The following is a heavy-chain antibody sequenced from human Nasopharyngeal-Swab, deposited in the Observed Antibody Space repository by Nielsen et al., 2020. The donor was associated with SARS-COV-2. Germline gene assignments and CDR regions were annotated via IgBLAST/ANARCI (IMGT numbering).Heavy chain of an antibody. V-gene: IGHV3-21*01. CDR3: ARDPPVGATTVFDY. CDR1: GFTFSSYS. Sequence: GGSLRLSCAASGFTFSSYSMNWVRQAPGKGLEWVSSISSSSSYIYYADSVKGRFTISRDNAKNSLYLQMNSLRAEDTAVYYCARDPPVGATTVFDYWGQGTLVTVSS. D-gene: IGHD1-26*01. CDR2: ISSSSSYI. J-gene: IGHJ4*02.